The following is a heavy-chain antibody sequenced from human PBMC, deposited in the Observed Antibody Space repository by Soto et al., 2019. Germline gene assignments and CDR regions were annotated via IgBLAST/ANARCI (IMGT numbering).Heavy chain of an antibody. V-gene: IGHV1-69*08. CDR1: GGTFSSYT. Sequence: QVQLVQSGAEVKKPGSSVKVSCKASGGTFSSYTISWVRQAPGQGLEWMGRIIPILGIANYAQKFQGRVTITADKSTSTAYMELSSLRSEDTAVYYCAREGRVTMIVVAAHAFDIWGQGTMVTVSS. D-gene: IGHD3-22*01. CDR3: AREGRVTMIVVAAHAFDI. J-gene: IGHJ3*02. CDR2: IIPILGIA.